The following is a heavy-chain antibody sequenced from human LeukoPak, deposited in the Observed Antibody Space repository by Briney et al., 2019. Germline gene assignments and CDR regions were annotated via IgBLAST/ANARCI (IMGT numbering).Heavy chain of an antibody. D-gene: IGHD3-10*01. CDR2: IHYDGSNK. Sequence: GGSLRLSCAASGFTFSTYGMHWVRQAPGKGLEWVTFIHYDGSNKYYADSVKGRFTISRDNSKNTLYLQMNSLRAEDTAVYYCAKVGIGDSVSRDYYYMDVWGKGTTVTISS. V-gene: IGHV3-30*02. J-gene: IGHJ6*03. CDR1: GFTFSTYG. CDR3: AKVGIGDSVSRDYYYMDV.